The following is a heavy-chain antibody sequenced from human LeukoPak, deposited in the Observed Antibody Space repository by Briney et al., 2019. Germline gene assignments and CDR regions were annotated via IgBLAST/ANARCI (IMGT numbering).Heavy chain of an antibody. CDR2: INTDGSIT. D-gene: IGHD3-9*01. J-gene: IGHJ5*02. CDR3: ASLGTLVP. Sequence: XPXKGLVWVSRINTDGSITTYADSVKGRFTISRDNAKNTLYLQMNSLRDEDTAVYYCASLGTLVPWGQGTLVTVSS. V-gene: IGHV3-74*03.